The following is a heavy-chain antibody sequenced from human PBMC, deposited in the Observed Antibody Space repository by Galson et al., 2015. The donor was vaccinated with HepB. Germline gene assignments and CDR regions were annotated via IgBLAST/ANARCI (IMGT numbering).Heavy chain of an antibody. CDR2: VSTSGSTT. CDR3: AKERGSSSWYYFDY. Sequence: SLRLSCAASGFTLSGYAMSWVRQAPGKGLDWVSTVSTSGSTTYYADSVKGRFTISRDNSKNTLYLQMNSLRAEDTAIYYCAKERGSSSWYYFDYCGQGTLVTVSS. CDR1: GFTLSGYA. J-gene: IGHJ4*02. V-gene: IGHV3-23*01. D-gene: IGHD6-13*01.